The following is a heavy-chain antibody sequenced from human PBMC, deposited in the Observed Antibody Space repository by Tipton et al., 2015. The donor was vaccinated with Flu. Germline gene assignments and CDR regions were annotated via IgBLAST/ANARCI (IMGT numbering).Heavy chain of an antibody. V-gene: IGHV3-23*01. Sequence: SLRLSCVASGFNFGRYGMSWVRQAPGKGLEWVSAFSGSGGDTYYADSVKGRFTISRDNSKNTLYLQMNSLRTEDTAMYYCAKGRSLIDYWGQGTLVTVSS. CDR3: AKGRSLIDY. D-gene: IGHD3-10*01. CDR1: GFNFGRYG. J-gene: IGHJ4*02. CDR2: FSGSGGDT.